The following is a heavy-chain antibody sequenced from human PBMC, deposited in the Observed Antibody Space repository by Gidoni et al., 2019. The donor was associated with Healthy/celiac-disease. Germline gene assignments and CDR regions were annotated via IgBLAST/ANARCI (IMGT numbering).Heavy chain of an antibody. CDR2: ISAYNGST. CDR3: ARDLPLISGNYYGMDV. D-gene: IGHD3-10*01. Sequence: QVQLVQSGVEVKKPGASAKLSCKASDYTFTSYGISWVRQAPGQGLGWLGWISAYNGSTNYAQKRQGRVTMTTDTSTSTAYLELRSLRSDDTAVYYCARDLPLISGNYYGMDVWGQGTTVTVSS. CDR1: DYTFTSYG. J-gene: IGHJ6*02. V-gene: IGHV1-18*01.